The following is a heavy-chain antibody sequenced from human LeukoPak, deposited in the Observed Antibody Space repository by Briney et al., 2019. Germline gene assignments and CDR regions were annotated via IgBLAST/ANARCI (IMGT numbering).Heavy chain of an antibody. CDR3: TRVKTGNSYFDY. CDR2: ISGDGSVT. J-gene: IGHJ4*02. Sequence: PGRSLRLSCAASGFTFSSYAMHWVRQAPGKGLVWVSRISGDGSVTTYADSVEGRFTISRDNAKNTLSLQMNSLRAEDTAVYYCTRVKTGNSYFDYWGQGTLVTVSS. D-gene: IGHD1-1*01. V-gene: IGHV3-74*01. CDR1: GFTFSSYA.